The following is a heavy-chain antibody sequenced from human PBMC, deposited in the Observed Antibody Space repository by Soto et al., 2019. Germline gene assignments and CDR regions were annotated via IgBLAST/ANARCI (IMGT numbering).Heavy chain of an antibody. Sequence: ASVKVSCKASGGTFSSYAISWVRQAPGQGLEWMGGIIPIFGTANYAQKFQGRVTITADESTSTAYMELSSLRSEDTAVYYCARRSRGSYENYYYGMDVWGQGTMVTVSS. CDR2: IIPIFGTA. D-gene: IGHD1-26*01. CDR3: ARRSRGSYENYYYGMDV. J-gene: IGHJ6*02. CDR1: GGTFSSYA. V-gene: IGHV1-69*13.